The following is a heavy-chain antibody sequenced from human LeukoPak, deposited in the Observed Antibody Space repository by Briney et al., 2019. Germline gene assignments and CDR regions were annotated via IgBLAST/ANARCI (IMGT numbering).Heavy chain of an antibody. CDR2: IYSSGSS. J-gene: IGHJ4*02. D-gene: IGHD1-26*01. Sequence: KPSETLSLTCTVSGGSISSSSYYWGWIRQPPGKGLEWIGSIYSSGSSYYNPSLKSRVTISIDTSENQFSLKLTSVTAADTAVYYCARKREGPTTGIDYWGQGTLVTVSS. CDR1: GGSISSSSYY. V-gene: IGHV4-39*07. CDR3: ARKREGPTTGIDY.